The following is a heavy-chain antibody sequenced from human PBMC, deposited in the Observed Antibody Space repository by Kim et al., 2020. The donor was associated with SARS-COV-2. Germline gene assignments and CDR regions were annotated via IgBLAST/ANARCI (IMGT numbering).Heavy chain of an antibody. CDR2: IYYSET. CDR3: ARDVGERVATISAFDI. CDR1: GGSVSSGNFY. V-gene: IGHV4-61*01. J-gene: IGHJ3*02. D-gene: IGHD5-12*01. Sequence: SETLSLTCTVSGGSVSSGNFYWNWIRQPPGKGLEWIGYIYYSETNYNPSLKSRVTISLDTSKNQLSLRLSSVTAADTAVYYCARDVGERVATISAFDIWGQGTMVTVSS.